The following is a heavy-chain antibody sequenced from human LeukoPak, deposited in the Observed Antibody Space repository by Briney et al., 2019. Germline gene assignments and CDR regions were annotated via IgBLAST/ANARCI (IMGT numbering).Heavy chain of an antibody. Sequence: ASVKVSCKASGYTFTSYGISWVRQAPGQGLEWMGWISAYNGNTNYAQKLQGRVTMTTDTSTSTAYMELRSLRSGDTAVYYCARVHVHGSGSSEYYFDYWGQGTLVTVSS. D-gene: IGHD3-10*01. CDR3: ARVHVHGSGSSEYYFDY. J-gene: IGHJ4*02. V-gene: IGHV1-18*01. CDR2: ISAYNGNT. CDR1: GYTFTSYG.